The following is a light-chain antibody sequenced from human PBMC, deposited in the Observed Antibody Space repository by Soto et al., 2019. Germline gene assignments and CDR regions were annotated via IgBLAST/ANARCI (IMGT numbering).Light chain of an antibody. J-gene: IGKJ4*01. V-gene: IGKV3-20*01. Sequence: EIVLTQSPGTLSLSPGERATLSCRASQSVSSSLAWYQQKPGQAPRLLIYGASSRATGIPDRFSGRGSGTDFTLTISRLEPEDFAVYYCQQYGSSPPLTFGGGTKVDIK. CDR2: GAS. CDR3: QQYGSSPPLT. CDR1: QSVSSS.